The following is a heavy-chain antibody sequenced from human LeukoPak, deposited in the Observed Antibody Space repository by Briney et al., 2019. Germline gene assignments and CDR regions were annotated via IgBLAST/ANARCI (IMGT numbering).Heavy chain of an antibody. D-gene: IGHD1-20*01. CDR2: ISSSSSYI. J-gene: IGHJ3*02. CDR3: AKGPFVTGTSREEAFDI. V-gene: IGHV3-21*04. CDR1: GFTFSSYS. Sequence: GGSLRLSCAASGFTFSSYSMNWVRQAPGKGLEWVSSISSSSSYIYYADSVKGRFTISRDNAKNSLYLQMNSLRAEDTAVYYCAKGPFVTGTSREEAFDIWGQGTMVTVSS.